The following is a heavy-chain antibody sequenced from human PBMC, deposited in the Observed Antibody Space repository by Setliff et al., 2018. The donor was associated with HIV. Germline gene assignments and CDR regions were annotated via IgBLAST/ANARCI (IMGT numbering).Heavy chain of an antibody. CDR2: INWNGGST. CDR3: ARDGKAAGSNYYYYYYMDV. J-gene: IGHJ6*03. Sequence: GGSLRLSCAASGFTFDDYAMHWVRQAPGKGLEWVSGINWNGGSTGYADSVKGRFTISRDNAKNSLYPQMNSLRAEDTALYYCARDGKAAGSNYYYYYYMDVWGKGTTVTVSS. CDR1: GFTFDDYA. D-gene: IGHD6-13*01. V-gene: IGHV3-20*04.